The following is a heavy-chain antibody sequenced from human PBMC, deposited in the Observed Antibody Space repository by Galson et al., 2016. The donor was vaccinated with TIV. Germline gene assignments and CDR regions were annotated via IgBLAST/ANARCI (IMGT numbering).Heavy chain of an antibody. CDR3: VRGGHSFDY. Sequence: SLRLSCEASGFTFSDFWMHWVRQSAGKGLVWVGAITPDGRGTAFVDSVRGRFTTSRDNAKNTFFLQMTSLRVEDTAVYYCVRGGHSFDYWGRGALVTVSS. D-gene: IGHD2-15*01. CDR1: GFTFSDFW. CDR2: ITPDGRGT. V-gene: IGHV3-74*03. J-gene: IGHJ4*02.